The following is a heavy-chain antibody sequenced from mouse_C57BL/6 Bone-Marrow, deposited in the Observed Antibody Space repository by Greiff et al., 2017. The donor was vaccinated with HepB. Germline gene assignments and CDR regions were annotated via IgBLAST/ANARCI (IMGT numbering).Heavy chain of an antibody. D-gene: IGHD1-1*01. Sequence: VQLQQSGAELVKPGASVKMSCKASGYTFTSYWITWVKQRPGQGLEWIGDIYPGSGSTNYNEKFKSKATLTVDTSSSTAYMQLSSLTSEDSAVYYCASFPLLRPWYFDVWGTGTTVTVSS. CDR3: ASFPLLRPWYFDV. CDR2: IYPGSGST. J-gene: IGHJ1*03. CDR1: GYTFTSYW. V-gene: IGHV1-55*01.